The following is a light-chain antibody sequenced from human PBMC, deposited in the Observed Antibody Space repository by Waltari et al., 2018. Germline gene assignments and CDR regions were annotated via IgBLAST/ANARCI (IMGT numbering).Light chain of an antibody. V-gene: IGKV1-17*01. J-gene: IGKJ3*01. CDR1: QGISNG. CDR2: AAS. Sequence: IQMTQSPSSLSASVGDKVTITCRASQGISNGLAWYQQKPGKAPKLLIYAASSLQSGVPSRFSGSGSGTGFTLTISSLQPEDFAVYYCQQRNSYPFTFGPGTKLDIK. CDR3: QQRNSYPFT.